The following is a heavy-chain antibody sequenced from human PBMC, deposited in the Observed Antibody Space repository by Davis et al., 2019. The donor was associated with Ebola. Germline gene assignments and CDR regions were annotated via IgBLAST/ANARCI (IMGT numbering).Heavy chain of an antibody. CDR1: GFIFSDSA. D-gene: IGHD1-26*01. V-gene: IGHV3-73*01. CDR2: IRSIANNHAT. J-gene: IGHJ4*02. Sequence: GESLKISCAASGFIFSDSAVHWVRQASGKGLEWVGRIRSIANNHATGYAASVKGRFTISREDSRNTVYLQLNSLKFEDTAVYYCVTSKSGTYAYWGQGKLVTVSS. CDR3: VTSKSGTYAY.